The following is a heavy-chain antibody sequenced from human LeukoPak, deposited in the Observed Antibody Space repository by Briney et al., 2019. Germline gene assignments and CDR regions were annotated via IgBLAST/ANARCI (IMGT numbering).Heavy chain of an antibody. CDR1: GFTFSDYY. V-gene: IGHV3-11*01. Sequence: PGGSLRLSCAASGFTFSDYYMSWIRQAPGKGLEWVSYISSSGSTIYYADSVKGRFTISRDNAKNSLFLQMNSLRADDAAVYYCAKKELPYYYDSSGYRGPNDYWGQGTLVTVSS. CDR2: ISSSGSTI. D-gene: IGHD3-22*01. J-gene: IGHJ4*02. CDR3: AKKELPYYYDSSGYRGPNDY.